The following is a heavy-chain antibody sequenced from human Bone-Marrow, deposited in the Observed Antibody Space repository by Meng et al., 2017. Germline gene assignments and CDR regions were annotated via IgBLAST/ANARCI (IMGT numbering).Heavy chain of an antibody. D-gene: IGHD6-25*01. V-gene: IGHV1-2*02. CDR3: ARDEDISAAGKLFGDY. Sequence: VPGQGFVFLGGVNSKRWETHYAQKFQARVTRTGDTSISTAYMELSGLRSDDTAMYYCARDEDISAAGKLFGDYWGQGTLVTVSS. CDR2: VNSKRWET. J-gene: IGHJ4*02.